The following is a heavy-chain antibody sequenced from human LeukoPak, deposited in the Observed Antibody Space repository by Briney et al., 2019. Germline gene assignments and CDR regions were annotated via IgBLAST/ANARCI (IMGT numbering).Heavy chain of an antibody. V-gene: IGHV4-59*02. D-gene: IGHD3-22*01. CDR2: VYYSGST. J-gene: IGHJ3*02. Sequence: PSETLSLTCVVSGGSVSGYYWGWIRQPPGRGLEWIGYVYYSGSTNYNPSLKSRVTISVDKSKNQFSLKLSSVTAADTAVYYCARDYEYYYDSSGYYSRAFDIWGQGTMVTVSS. CDR1: GGSVSGYY. CDR3: ARDYEYYYDSSGYYSRAFDI.